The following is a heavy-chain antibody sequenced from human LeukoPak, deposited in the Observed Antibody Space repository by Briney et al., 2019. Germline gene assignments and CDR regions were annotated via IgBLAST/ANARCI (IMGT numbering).Heavy chain of an antibody. Sequence: SETLSLICTVSGGSISSYYWSWIRQPPGKGLEWIGYIYYSGSTNYNPSLKSRVTISVDTSKNQFSLKLSSVSAADTAVYYCARGYSSSWYLFYYFDYWGQGALVTVSS. CDR1: GGSISSYY. V-gene: IGHV4-59*01. CDR2: IYYSGST. CDR3: ARGYSSSWYLFYYFDY. J-gene: IGHJ4*02. D-gene: IGHD6-13*01.